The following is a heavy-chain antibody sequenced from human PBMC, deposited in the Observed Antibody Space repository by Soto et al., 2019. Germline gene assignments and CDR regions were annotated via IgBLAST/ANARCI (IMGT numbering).Heavy chain of an antibody. CDR3: ARDTYRGSGSYYNDYYYYGMDV. D-gene: IGHD3-10*01. Sequence: SETLSLTCAVYVGSFGGYYWSWIRQSPGKGLEWIGEINHTGSTNYNPSLKSRVTISVDTSKNQFSLKLSSVTAADTAVYYCARDTYRGSGSYYNDYYYYGMDVWGQGTTVTVSS. J-gene: IGHJ6*02. CDR2: INHTGST. CDR1: VGSFGGYY. V-gene: IGHV4-34*01.